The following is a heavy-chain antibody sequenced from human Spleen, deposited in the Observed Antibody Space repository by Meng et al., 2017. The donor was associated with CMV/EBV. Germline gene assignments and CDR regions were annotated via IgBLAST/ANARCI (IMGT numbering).Heavy chain of an antibody. CDR3: TKDRPPQSRFLEWLFSDY. CDR1: GFTFSSYA. V-gene: IGHV3-23*01. D-gene: IGHD3-3*01. J-gene: IGHJ4*02. Sequence: GESLKISCAASGFTFSSYAMSWVRQAPGKGLEWVSVISGSGSNTYSADSVKGRFTISRDNSKNTLYLQMNSLRAEDTAVYYCTKDRPPQSRFLEWLFSDYWGQGTLVTVSS. CDR2: ISGSGSNT.